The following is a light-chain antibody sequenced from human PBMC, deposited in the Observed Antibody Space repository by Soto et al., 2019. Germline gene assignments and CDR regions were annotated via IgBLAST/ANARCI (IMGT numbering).Light chain of an antibody. V-gene: IGKV2-30*01. Sequence: VLLAQSPPSPPVTPGQQAPISCRSRPSLVYSDGNTYLNWFQQRPGQSPRRLIYKVSNRDSGVPARFSGSGSGTDFTLEISRVETDDVGIYYCMQSTQLPPTFGQGTRLEI. CDR2: KVS. J-gene: IGKJ5*01. CDR3: MQSTQLPPT. CDR1: PSLVYSDGNTY.